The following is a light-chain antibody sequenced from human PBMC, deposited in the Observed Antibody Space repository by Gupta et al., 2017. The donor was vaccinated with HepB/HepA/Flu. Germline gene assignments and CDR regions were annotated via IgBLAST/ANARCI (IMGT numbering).Light chain of an antibody. J-gene: IGLJ2*01. CDR2: EVS. CDR3: CSYARGSTVV. Sequence: SALTPSASLSGSPGQSITISCTGTSSDVGSYNLVSWYQQHPDKAPKVMIYEVSKRPSGASNRFSGSKSGNTASLTISGLQAEDEADYYCCSYARGSTVVFGGGTKLTVL. CDR1: SSDVGSYNL. V-gene: IGLV2-23*02.